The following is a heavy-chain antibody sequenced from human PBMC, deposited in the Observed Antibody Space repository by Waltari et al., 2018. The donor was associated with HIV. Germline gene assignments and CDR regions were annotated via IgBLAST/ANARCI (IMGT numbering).Heavy chain of an antibody. CDR1: GFTVSSNY. Sequence: EVQLVESGGGLVQPGGSLRLSCAASGFTVSSNYMSWVRQAPGKGLGWVSVIYSGGSTYDADSVKGRFTSSRDNSKNTLYLQMNSLRAEDTAVYYCARHPSPVDYWGQGTLVTVSS. CDR2: IYSGGST. V-gene: IGHV3-66*04. J-gene: IGHJ4*02. CDR3: ARHPSPVDY.